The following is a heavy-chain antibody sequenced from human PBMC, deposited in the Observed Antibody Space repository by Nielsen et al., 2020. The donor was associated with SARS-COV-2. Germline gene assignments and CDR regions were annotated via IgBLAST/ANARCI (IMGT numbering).Heavy chain of an antibody. D-gene: IGHD3-3*01. CDR3: ARGWYYDFWSGYWAGSYYYYGMDV. V-gene: IGHV3-7*03. Sequence: WIRQPPGKGLEWVANIKQDGSEKYYVDSVKGRFTISRDNSKNTLYLQMNSLRAEDTAVYYCARGWYYDFWSGYWAGSYYYYGMDVWGQGTTVTVSS. J-gene: IGHJ6*02. CDR2: IKQDGSEK.